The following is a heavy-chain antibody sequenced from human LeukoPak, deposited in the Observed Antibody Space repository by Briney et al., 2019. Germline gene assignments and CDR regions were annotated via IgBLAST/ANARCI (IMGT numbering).Heavy chain of an antibody. CDR3: TTERYNLG. CDR2: IYSGGAT. Sequence: GGSLRLSCAASGLIVSNYFMTWVRQAPGKGLECVSVIYSGGATYYADSVKGRFTISRDNSKNTLYLQMNSLRAEDTAVYYCTTERYNLGWGQGTLVTVST. V-gene: IGHV3-53*01. J-gene: IGHJ4*02. CDR1: GLIVSNYF. D-gene: IGHD1-1*01.